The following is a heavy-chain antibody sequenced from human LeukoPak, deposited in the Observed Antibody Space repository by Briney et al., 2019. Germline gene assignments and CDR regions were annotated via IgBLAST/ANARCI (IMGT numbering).Heavy chain of an antibody. V-gene: IGHV4-31*03. D-gene: IGHD6-19*01. CDR1: GGSISSGGYY. J-gene: IGHJ4*02. CDR2: IYYSGST. CDR3: ARAVSVAGLIDY. Sequence: PSETLSLTCTVSGGSISSGGYYWSWIRQHPGKGLEWIGYIYYSGSTHYNPSLKSRVTISVDTSKNQFSLKLSSVTAADTAVYYCARAVSVAGLIDYWGQGTLVTVSS.